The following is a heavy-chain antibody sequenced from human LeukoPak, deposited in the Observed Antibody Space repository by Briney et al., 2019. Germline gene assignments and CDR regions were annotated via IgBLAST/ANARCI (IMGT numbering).Heavy chain of an antibody. CDR2: IHYSGST. D-gene: IGHD3-9*01. V-gene: IGHV4-38-2*02. Sequence: SETLSLTCTVSGYSISSGYYWGWVRQPPGKGLEWIGSIHYSGSTYYIPSLKSRITISLDMSKNQYSLKLSSVTAADTAVYYCARDLGFFDIDYWGQGILVTVSS. CDR1: GYSISSGYY. J-gene: IGHJ4*02. CDR3: ARDLGFFDIDY.